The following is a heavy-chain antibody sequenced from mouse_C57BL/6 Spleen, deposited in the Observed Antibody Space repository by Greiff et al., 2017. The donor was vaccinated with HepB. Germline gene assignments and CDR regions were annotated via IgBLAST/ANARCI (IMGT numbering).Heavy chain of an antibody. V-gene: IGHV1-64*01. CDR3: AREGMDY. J-gene: IGHJ4*01. CDR1: GYTFTSYW. CDR2: IHPNSGST. Sequence: VQLQQPGAELVKPGASVKLSCKASGYTFTSYWMHWVKQRPGQGLEWIGMIHPNSGSTNYNEKFKSKATLTVDKSSSTDYMHLNSLTTEDSAVYYCAREGMDYWGQGTSVTVSS.